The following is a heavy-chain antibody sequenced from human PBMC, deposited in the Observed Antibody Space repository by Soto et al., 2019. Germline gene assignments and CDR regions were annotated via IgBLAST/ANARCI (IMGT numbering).Heavy chain of an antibody. D-gene: IGHD3-10*01. V-gene: IGHV4-31*03. CDR3: ARGDGSSGSYRGYR. CDR1: GGSISSGGYY. Sequence: SETLSLTCTVSGGSISSGGYYWSWIRQDPGKGLEWIGYIYYSGSTYYNPSLKSRVTISVDTSKNQFSLKLSSVTAADTAVYYCARGDGSSGSYRGYRWGQGTLVTVSS. CDR2: IYYSGST. J-gene: IGHJ4*02.